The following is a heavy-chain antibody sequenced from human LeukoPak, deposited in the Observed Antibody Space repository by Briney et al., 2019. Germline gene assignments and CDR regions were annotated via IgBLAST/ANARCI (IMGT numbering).Heavy chain of an antibody. V-gene: IGHV3-30*04. CDR2: ISYDGSNK. Sequence: GGSLRLSCAASGFTCSSYAMHWVRQAPGKGLEWVAVISYDGSNKYYADSVKGRFTISRDNSKNTLYLQMNSLRAEDTAVYYCARFVRGVIDYWGQGTLVTVSS. D-gene: IGHD3-10*02. CDR3: ARFVRGVIDY. CDR1: GFTCSSYA. J-gene: IGHJ4*02.